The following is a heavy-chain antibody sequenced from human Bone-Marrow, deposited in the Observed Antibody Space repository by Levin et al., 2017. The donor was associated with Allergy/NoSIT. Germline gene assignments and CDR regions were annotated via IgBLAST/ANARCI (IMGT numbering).Heavy chain of an antibody. CDR2: FGGSRGNT. V-gene: IGHV3-23*01. CDR1: GFTFSNYA. Sequence: SGGSLRLSCAASGFTFSNYAMSWVRQAPGKGLEVVSTFGGSRGNTYYADSVKGRFTISKDTSENTFYLQMNSLRPEDTAVYYCARAAINVVLYYFDYWGPGTQVTVSS. CDR3: ARAAINVVLYYFDY. J-gene: IGHJ4*02. D-gene: IGHD2-15*01.